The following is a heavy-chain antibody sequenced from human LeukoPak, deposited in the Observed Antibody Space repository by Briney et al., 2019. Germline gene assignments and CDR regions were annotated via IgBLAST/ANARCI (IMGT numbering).Heavy chain of an antibody. CDR2: IYYSGST. V-gene: IGHV4-39*01. J-gene: IGHJ4*02. Sequence: KPSETLSLTCTVSGGSISSSSYYWGWIRQPPGKGLEWIGSIYYSGSTYYNPSLKSRVTISVDTSKNQFSLKLSSVTAADTAVYYCARMVRGVIMSGGVDYWGQGTLVTVSS. CDR3: ARMVRGVIMSGGVDY. CDR1: GGSISSSSYY. D-gene: IGHD3-10*01.